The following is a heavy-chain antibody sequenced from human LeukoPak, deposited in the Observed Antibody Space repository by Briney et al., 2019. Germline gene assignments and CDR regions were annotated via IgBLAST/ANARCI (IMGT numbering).Heavy chain of an antibody. Sequence: GGSLRLSCAASGFIFSSYAMSWVRQAPGKGLEWVSAISGSGGSTYYADSVKGRFTISRDNSKNTLYLQMNSLRAEDTAVYYCAKDPAGAGYFDYWGQGTLVTVSS. J-gene: IGHJ4*02. CDR2: ISGSGGST. V-gene: IGHV3-23*01. CDR1: GFIFSSYA. CDR3: AKDPAGAGYFDY.